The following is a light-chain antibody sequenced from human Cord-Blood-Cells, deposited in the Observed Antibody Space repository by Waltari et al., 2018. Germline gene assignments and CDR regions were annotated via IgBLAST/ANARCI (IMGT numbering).Light chain of an antibody. CDR2: WAS. V-gene: IGKV4-1*01. Sequence: DVVMTKSPASLAVSLGARATINFKSSRSVLYSSNNKNYLAWYQQKPGQPPKLLIYWASTRESGVPDRFSGSGSGTDFTLTISSLQAEDVAVYYCQQYYSTPRTFGQGTKVEIK. J-gene: IGKJ1*01. CDR1: RSVLYSSNNKNY. CDR3: QQYYSTPRT.